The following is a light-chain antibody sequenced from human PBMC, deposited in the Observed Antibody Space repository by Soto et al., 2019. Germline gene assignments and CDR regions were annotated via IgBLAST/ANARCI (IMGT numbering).Light chain of an antibody. CDR2: QVS. V-gene: IGLV2-14*01. CDR3: STYTGSNTPYV. Sequence: QSVLTQPASVSGSPGQSISISCTGATSDIGNYNYFSWYQQHPGKAPKLIIYQVSNRPSGVSNRFSGSKSGNTASLTISGLQADDDADYYCSTYTGSNTPYVFGTGTKVTVL. CDR1: TSDIGNYNY. J-gene: IGLJ1*01.